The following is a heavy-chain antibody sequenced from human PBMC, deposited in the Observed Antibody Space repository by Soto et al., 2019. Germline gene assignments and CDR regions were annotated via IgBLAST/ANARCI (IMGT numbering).Heavy chain of an antibody. J-gene: IGHJ5*02. CDR2: INLSEST. V-gene: IGHV4-34*01. CDR3: ARGVNYDFWSGSGSWFDP. D-gene: IGHD3-3*01. Sequence: QVQLQQWGAGLLKPSETLSLTCAVYGGSFSGYYWGWIRHPQGKGLGGMGEINLSESTNYNRSPKSRVTISVDTSKNQFSLKLSSVTAADTAVYYCARGVNYDFWSGSGSWFDPWGQGTLVTVSS. CDR1: GGSFSGYY.